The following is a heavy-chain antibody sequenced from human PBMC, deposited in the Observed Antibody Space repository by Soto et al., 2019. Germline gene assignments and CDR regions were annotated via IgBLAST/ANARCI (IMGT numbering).Heavy chain of an antibody. V-gene: IGHV3-23*01. CDR3: AKATATSGGAFEI. Sequence: LRLSCAVSGFICSSYDMSWVRQAPGKGLEWVSTILVGGSTHYEDAVKGRFTISRDTSKNTVYLQMNSLTAGDTAVYYCAKATATSGGAFEIYGQGTMVTVS. D-gene: IGHD1-1*01. J-gene: IGHJ3*02. CDR2: ILVGGST. CDR1: GFICSSYD.